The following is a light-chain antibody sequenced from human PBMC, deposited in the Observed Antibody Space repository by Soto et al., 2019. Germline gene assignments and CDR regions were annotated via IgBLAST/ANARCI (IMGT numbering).Light chain of an antibody. Sequence: NFMLTQPHSMSESPGKTVTISCTGSGGSIASNYVQWYQQRPGSAPTTVIYEDNQRPSGVPDRFSASIASSSNSASLTISGPKTEDEADYYCQSYDSGNRGVFGGGTKLTVL. CDR1: GGSIASNY. J-gene: IGLJ2*01. CDR2: EDN. V-gene: IGLV6-57*02. CDR3: QSYDSGNRGV.